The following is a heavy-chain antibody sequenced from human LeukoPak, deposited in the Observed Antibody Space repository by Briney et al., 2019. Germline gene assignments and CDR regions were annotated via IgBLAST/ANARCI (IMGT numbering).Heavy chain of an antibody. Sequence: GGSLRLSCAASGFTFSSYGMHWVRQAPGKGLEWVAFIRYDGSNKYYADSVKGRFTISRDNSKNTLYLQMNSLRAEDTALYYCAKEGNDFWSGYPEHFDYWGQGTLVTVSS. V-gene: IGHV3-30*02. J-gene: IGHJ4*02. CDR3: AKEGNDFWSGYPEHFDY. D-gene: IGHD3-3*01. CDR1: GFTFSSYG. CDR2: IRYDGSNK.